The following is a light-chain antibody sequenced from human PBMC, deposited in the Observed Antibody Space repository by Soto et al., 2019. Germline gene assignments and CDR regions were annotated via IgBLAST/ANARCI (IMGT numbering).Light chain of an antibody. Sequence: DIQMTQSPSSLSASVGDRVTITCQASQNINNYLNWYQQKPGRAPKLLIYDASNLEAGVPSRLRGSGSGTEFNFTISRLQPEDIATHSCQQYEHLPTFGQGTRMDIK. CDR1: QNINNY. CDR2: DAS. V-gene: IGKV1-33*01. CDR3: QQYEHLPT. J-gene: IGKJ5*01.